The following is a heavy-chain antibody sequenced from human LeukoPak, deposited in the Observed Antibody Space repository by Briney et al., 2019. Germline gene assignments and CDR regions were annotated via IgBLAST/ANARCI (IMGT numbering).Heavy chain of an antibody. Sequence: GGSLRLSCAASGFTFSSYAMHWVRQAPGKGLEWVAVISYDGSNKYYADSVKGRFTISRDNSKNTLYLQMNSLRAEDTAVYYCARDVGGTGDYWGQGTLVTVSS. CDR2: ISYDGSNK. CDR1: GFTFSSYA. V-gene: IGHV3-30-3*01. J-gene: IGHJ4*02. D-gene: IGHD1-1*01. CDR3: ARDVGGTGDY.